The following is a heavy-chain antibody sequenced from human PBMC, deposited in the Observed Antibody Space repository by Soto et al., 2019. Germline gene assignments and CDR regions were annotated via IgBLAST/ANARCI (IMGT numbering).Heavy chain of an antibody. CDR1: GGSISSYY. CDR3: ARGGGRGYPRYYFDY. J-gene: IGHJ4*02. Sequence: ETLSLTCTVSGGSISSYYWSWIRQPPGKGLEWIGYIYYSGSTNYNPSLKSRVTISVDTSKNQFSLKLSSVTAADTAVYYCARGGGRGYPRYYFDYWGQGTLVTVSS. CDR2: IYYSGST. D-gene: IGHD3-16*01. V-gene: IGHV4-59*01.